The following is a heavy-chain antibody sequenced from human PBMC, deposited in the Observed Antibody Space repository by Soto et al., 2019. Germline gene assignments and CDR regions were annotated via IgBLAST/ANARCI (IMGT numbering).Heavy chain of an antibody. CDR3: ARAIVVVTALTDCYYYGMDV. CDR2: IYYSGST. D-gene: IGHD2-21*02. V-gene: IGHV4-31*03. Sequence: QVQLQESGPGLVKPSNTLSLTCTVSGGSISSGGYYWSWIRQHPGKGLEWIGYIYYSGSTYYNPSLQSRVTLPVDTSNIQFYLKLSSVPAADTAVYHCARAIVVVTALTDCYYYGMDVWGQGTTVTVSS. J-gene: IGHJ6*02. CDR1: GGSISSGGYY.